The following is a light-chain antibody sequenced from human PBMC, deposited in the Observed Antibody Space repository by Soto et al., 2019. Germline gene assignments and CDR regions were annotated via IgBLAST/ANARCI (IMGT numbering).Light chain of an antibody. CDR1: SSDVGSYNL. V-gene: IGLV2-23*02. CDR2: EVS. CDR3: CSYAGSSTSYV. J-gene: IGLJ1*01. Sequence: QSVLTQPASVSGSPGQSITISCTGTSSDVGSYNLVSWYQQHPGKAPKLMIYEVSKRPSGVSFRFSGSKSGNTASLTIFGFQAEDEADYYCCSYAGSSTSYVFGTGTKVTVL.